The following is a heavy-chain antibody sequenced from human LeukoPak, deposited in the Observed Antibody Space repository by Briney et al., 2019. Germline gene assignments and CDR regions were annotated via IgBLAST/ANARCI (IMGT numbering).Heavy chain of an antibody. CDR1: GFTFSDYW. D-gene: IGHD4-17*01. CDR3: ARDLYGDYSPFDY. Sequence: GGSLRLSCAASGFTFSDYWMSWVRQAPGKGLEWVANIKQDGSEKHYVDSVKGRFTISRDNAKNSLYLQMNSLRAEDTAVYYCARDLYGDYSPFDYWGQGTLVAVSS. CDR2: IKQDGSEK. J-gene: IGHJ4*02. V-gene: IGHV3-7*04.